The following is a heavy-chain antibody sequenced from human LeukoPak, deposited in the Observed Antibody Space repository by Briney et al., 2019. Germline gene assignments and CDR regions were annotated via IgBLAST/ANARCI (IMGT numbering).Heavy chain of an antibody. CDR1: GLTFSSYA. CDR2: ITGSGETT. J-gene: IGHJ4*02. V-gene: IGHV3-23*01. CDR3: VKDRCGSSCFAYFDY. D-gene: IGHD2-15*01. Sequence: GGSLRLSCAASGLTFSSYAMSWVRQAPGKGLECVSGITGSGETTFYADSVKGRFTISRDTSKNTLYLQMNSLRADDTAVYYCVKDRCGSSCFAYFDYWGQGTLVTVSS.